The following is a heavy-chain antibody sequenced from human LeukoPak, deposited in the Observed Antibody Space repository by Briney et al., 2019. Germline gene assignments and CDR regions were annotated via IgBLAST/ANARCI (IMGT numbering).Heavy chain of an antibody. CDR1: GGSFSGYY. J-gene: IGHJ4*02. CDR2: INHSGST. Sequence: PSETLSPTCAVYGGSFSGYYWSWIRQPPGKGLEWIGEINHSGSTNYNPSLKSRVTISVDTSKNQFSLKLSSVTAADTAVYYCARLAYYYDSSGYYYVYYFDYWGQGTLVTVSS. V-gene: IGHV4-34*01. CDR3: ARLAYYYDSSGYYYVYYFDY. D-gene: IGHD3-22*01.